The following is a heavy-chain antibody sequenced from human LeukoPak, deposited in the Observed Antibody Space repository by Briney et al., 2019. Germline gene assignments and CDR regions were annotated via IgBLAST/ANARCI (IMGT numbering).Heavy chain of an antibody. CDR2: IYWDDDK. CDR3: ARPFGVEPFFDY. V-gene: IGHV2-5*02. Sequence: SSPTLVKPTQTLTLTCTFSGFSLSTSGVGVGWIRQPPGKALEWLALIYWDDDKRYSPSLKSRLTITKDTSKNQVVLTMTNMDPVDTATYYCARPFGVEPFFDYWGQGTLVTVSS. J-gene: IGHJ4*02. CDR1: GFSLSTSGVG. D-gene: IGHD3-3*01.